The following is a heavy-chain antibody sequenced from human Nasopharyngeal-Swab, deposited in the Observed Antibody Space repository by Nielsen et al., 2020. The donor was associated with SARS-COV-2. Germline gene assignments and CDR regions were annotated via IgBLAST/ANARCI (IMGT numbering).Heavy chain of an antibody. CDR2: INPTDSYT. J-gene: IGHJ4*01. CDR3: ARVGPSCFDY. Sequence: GSLRLSCKGSGYSFTNYWISWVRQMPGKGLEWMGRINPTDSYTNYSPSFQGHVTISADKSISTAYLQWSSLKASDTAMYFCARVGPSCFDYLGHGTPVTVSS. D-gene: IGHD2-2*01. CDR1: GYSFTNYW. V-gene: IGHV5-10-1*01.